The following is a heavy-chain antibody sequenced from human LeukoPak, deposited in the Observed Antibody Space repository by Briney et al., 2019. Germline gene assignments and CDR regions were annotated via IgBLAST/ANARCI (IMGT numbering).Heavy chain of an antibody. D-gene: IGHD3-22*01. CDR2: ISGSGGST. V-gene: IGHV3-23*01. CDR3: ANDRSNRIVVVIMGY. J-gene: IGHJ4*02. CDR1: GFTFSSYP. Sequence: GGSLRLSCAASGFTFSSYPMSWVRQAPGKGLEWVSAISGSGGSTCYADSVKGRFTISRDNSKNTLYLQMNSLRAEDTAVYYCANDRSNRIVVVIMGYWGQGTLVTVSS.